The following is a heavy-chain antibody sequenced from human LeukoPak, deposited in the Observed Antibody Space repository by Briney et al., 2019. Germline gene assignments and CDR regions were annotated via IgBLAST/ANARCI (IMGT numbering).Heavy chain of an antibody. D-gene: IGHD3-10*01. J-gene: IGHJ4*02. CDR2: FNPENGNT. V-gene: IGHV1-18*01. CDR3: ARTYYYGSGSDY. CDR1: GYSFVGYG. Sequence: ASVKVSCKASGYSFVGYGITWVRQAPGQGLEWMGWFNPENGNTNYAQKLQGRVTMTTDTSTSTVYMELRSLRSDDTAVYYCARTYYYGSGSDYWGQGTLVTVSS.